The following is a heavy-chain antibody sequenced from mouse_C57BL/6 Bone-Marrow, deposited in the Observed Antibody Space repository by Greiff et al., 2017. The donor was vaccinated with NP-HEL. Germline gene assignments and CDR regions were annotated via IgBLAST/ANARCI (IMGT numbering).Heavy chain of an antibody. D-gene: IGHD1-1*01. V-gene: IGHV1-59*01. CDR1: GYTFTSYW. J-gene: IGHJ2*01. Sequence: VQLQQSGAELVRPGTSVKLSCKASGYTFTSYWMHWVKQRPGQGLEWIGVIDTSDSYTNYKQKFKGKSTFSRDTSSSTAFMQRSSLTSEDSAVYYCARRLSITTGSGDYWGQGTTLTVSS. CDR3: ARRLSITTGSGDY. CDR2: IDTSDSYT.